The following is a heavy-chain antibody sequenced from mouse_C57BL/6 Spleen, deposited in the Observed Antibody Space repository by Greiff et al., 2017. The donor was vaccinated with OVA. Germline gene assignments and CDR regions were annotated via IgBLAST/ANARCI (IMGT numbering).Heavy chain of an antibody. D-gene: IGHD1-1*01. Sequence: QVQLQQPGTELVKPGASVKLSCKASGYTFTSYWMPWVKQRPGQGLEWIGNINPSNGGTNYNEKFKSKATLTVDKSSSTAYMQLSSLTSEDPAVYYCAGLNTVVGVDYWGKGTTLTVSS. CDR3: AGLNTVVGVDY. CDR2: INPSNGGT. J-gene: IGHJ2*01. CDR1: GYTFTSYW. V-gene: IGHV1-53*01.